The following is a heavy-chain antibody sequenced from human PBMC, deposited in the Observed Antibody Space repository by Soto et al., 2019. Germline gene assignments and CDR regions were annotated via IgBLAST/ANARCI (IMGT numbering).Heavy chain of an antibody. CDR2: MNPNSANT. D-gene: IGHD3-10*01. V-gene: IGHV1-8*01. CDR3: ARRGGGDWYFDL. CDR1: GYTFINND. J-gene: IGHJ2*01. Sequence: QVQLVQSGAEVKKPGASVKVSCKASGYTFINNDINWVRQATGQGLEWMGWMNPNSANTGYAQKFQGRVTMTRDTSTSTAYMELSSLKSEGTAVYYCARRGGGDWYFDLWGRGTLVTVSS.